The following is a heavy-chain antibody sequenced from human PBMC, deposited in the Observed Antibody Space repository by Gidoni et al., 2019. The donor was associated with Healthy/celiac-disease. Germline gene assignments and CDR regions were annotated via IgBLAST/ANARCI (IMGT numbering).Heavy chain of an antibody. CDR1: GFTFRSYA. V-gene: IGHV3-23*01. Sequence: EVQLLESGGGLVQPGWSLRLYCAASGFTFRSYAMRWVRQSPGKGLEWVSAISGSGGSTYYADSVKGRFTISRDNSKNTLYLQMNSLRAEDTAVYYCAKTIVVVPAAIRRPLYGMDVWGQGTTVTVSS. J-gene: IGHJ6*02. D-gene: IGHD2-2*01. CDR3: AKTIVVVPAAIRRPLYGMDV. CDR2: ISGSGGST.